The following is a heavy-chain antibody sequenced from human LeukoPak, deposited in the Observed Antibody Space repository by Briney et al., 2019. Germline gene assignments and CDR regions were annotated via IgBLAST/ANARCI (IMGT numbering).Heavy chain of an antibody. V-gene: IGHV1-18*01. CDR1: GYTFPDYG. D-gene: IGHD2-15*01. J-gene: IGHJ5*02. Sequence: ASVTVSFKASGYTFPDYGISWVRQAPGQGLEWMAWISTYNHEANYARKFRGRVTMTTDTSTSTAYMELGSLRSDDTAVYYCVRDYFCSGGSCDDCFDPWGQGTLVTVSS. CDR2: ISTYNHEA. CDR3: VRDYFCSGGSCDDCFDP.